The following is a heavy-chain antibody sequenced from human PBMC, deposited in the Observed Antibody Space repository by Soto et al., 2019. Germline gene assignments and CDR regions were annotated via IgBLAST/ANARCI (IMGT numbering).Heavy chain of an antibody. J-gene: IGHJ4*02. D-gene: IGHD5-18*01. V-gene: IGHV3-11*04. CDR1: GFILSEYF. CDR2: ISISGSDI. Sequence: GGSLRLSCAASGFILSEYFMGWIRQAPGKGLEWISYISISGSDIYYADSVKGRFTISRDNAKNSLYLQMNSLRAEDTAVYYCARDYSSYGPFDYWGQGT. CDR3: ARDYSSYGPFDY.